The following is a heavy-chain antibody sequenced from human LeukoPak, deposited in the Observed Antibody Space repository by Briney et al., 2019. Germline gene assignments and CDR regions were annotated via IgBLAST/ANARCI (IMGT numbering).Heavy chain of an antibody. V-gene: IGHV4-59*08. CDR1: GGSISSYY. D-gene: IGHD3-22*01. CDR3: AILDSSGYYYHLY. Sequence: SETLSLTCTASGGSISSYYWSWIRQPPGKGLEWIGYIYYSGSTNYNPSLKSRVTISVDTSKNQFSLKLSSVTAADTAVYYCAILDSSGYYYHLYWGQGTLVTVSS. CDR2: IYYSGST. J-gene: IGHJ4*02.